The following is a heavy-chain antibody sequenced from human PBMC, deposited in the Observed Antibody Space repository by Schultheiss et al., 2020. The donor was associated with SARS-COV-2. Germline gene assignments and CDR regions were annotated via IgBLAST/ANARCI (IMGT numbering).Heavy chain of an antibody. CDR2: ISYDGSNK. Sequence: GGSLRLSCAASGFTFSSYGMHWVRQAPGKGLEWVAVISYDGSNKYYADSVKGRFTISRDNSKNTLYLQMNSLRAEDTAVYYCARKGYYIRGFSYYYYGMDVWGQGTTVTVSS. J-gene: IGHJ6*02. CDR1: GFTFSSYG. CDR3: ARKGYYIRGFSYYYYGMDV. D-gene: IGHD3-3*01. V-gene: IGHV3-30*03.